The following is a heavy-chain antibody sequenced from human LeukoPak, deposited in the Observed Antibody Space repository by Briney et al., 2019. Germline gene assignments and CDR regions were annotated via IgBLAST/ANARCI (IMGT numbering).Heavy chain of an antibody. CDR2: IFGSGGSA. CDR1: GFTFSSYA. Sequence: HSGGSLRLSCTASGFTFSSYAMYWVRQAPGKGLEWVSGIFGSGGSAHYADSVKGRFTISRDNSQNTVYLQINSLRAEDTAVYYCGKTTTGYSSGRNPAWPVDYWGQGTLVTVSS. CDR3: GKTTTGYSSGRNPAWPVDY. V-gene: IGHV3-23*01. J-gene: IGHJ4*02. D-gene: IGHD6-19*01.